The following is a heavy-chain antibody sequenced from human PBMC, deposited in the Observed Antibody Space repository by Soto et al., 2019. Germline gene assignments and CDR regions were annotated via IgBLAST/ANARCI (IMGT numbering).Heavy chain of an antibody. CDR1: GFTFSSYA. V-gene: IGHV3-30-3*01. CDR2: ISYDGSNK. CDR3: ARDPYDFWSGYGYGDYYYGMDV. J-gene: IGHJ6*02. D-gene: IGHD3-3*01. Sequence: GGSLRLSCAASGFTFSSYAMHWVRQAPGKGLEWVAVISYDGSNKYYADSVKGRFTISRDNSKNTLYLQMNSLRAEDTAVYYCARDPYDFWSGYGYGDYYYGMDVWGQGTTVTVSS.